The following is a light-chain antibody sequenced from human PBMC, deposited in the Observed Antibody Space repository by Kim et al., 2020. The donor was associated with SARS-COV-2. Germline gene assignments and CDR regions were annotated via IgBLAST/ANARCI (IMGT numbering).Light chain of an antibody. CDR1: KLGDKY. CDR2: QDS. Sequence: LSPGQTASITCSGDKLGDKYACWYQQKPGQSPVLVIYQDSKRPSGIPERFSGSNSGKTATLTISGTQAMDEADYYCQAWDSSTVVFGGGTQLTVL. CDR3: QAWDSSTVV. J-gene: IGLJ2*01. V-gene: IGLV3-1*01.